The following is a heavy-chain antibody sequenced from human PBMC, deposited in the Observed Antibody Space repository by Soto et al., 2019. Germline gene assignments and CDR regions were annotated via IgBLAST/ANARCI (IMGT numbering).Heavy chain of an antibody. V-gene: IGHV3-13*01. CDR3: ARSGLYYGDYDYYYYGMDV. CDR2: IGTAGDT. Sequence: GGSLRLSCAASGFTFSSYDMHWVRQATGKGLEWVSAIGTAGDTYYPGSVKGRFTISRENAKNSLYLQMNGLRAEDTAVYYCARSGLYYGDYDYYYYGMDVWGQGTTATVSS. D-gene: IGHD4-17*01. CDR1: GFTFSSYD. J-gene: IGHJ6*02.